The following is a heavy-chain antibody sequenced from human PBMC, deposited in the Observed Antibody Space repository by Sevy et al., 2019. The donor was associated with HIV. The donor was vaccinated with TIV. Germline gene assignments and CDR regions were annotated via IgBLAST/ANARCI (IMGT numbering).Heavy chain of an antibody. CDR2: ISYDGSNK. CDR3: AKTGWIGGSYYGESWYYFDY. D-gene: IGHD1-26*01. V-gene: IGHV3-30-3*02. Sequence: GGSLRLSCATSGFVFSSYALHWVSQAPGKGLEWVAVISYDGSNKYYADSVKGRFTISRDISKSTLYLQMNSLRAEDTAVYYCAKTGWIGGSYYGESWYYFDYWGQGTQVTVSS. J-gene: IGHJ4*02. CDR1: GFVFSSYA.